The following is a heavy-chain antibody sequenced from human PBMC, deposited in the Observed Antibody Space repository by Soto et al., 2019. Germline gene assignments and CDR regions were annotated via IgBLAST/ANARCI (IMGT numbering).Heavy chain of an antibody. Sequence: LGESLKISCKGSGYSFISHWIGWVRQMPGKGLEWMGIIYPGDSDTRYSPSFEGQVTITADKTTTTAYLQWSSLKASDTAMYYCTRSLPTPDFWGQGTLVTVSS. CDR1: GYSFISHW. CDR2: IYPGDSDT. CDR3: TRSLPTPDF. J-gene: IGHJ4*02. V-gene: IGHV5-51*01.